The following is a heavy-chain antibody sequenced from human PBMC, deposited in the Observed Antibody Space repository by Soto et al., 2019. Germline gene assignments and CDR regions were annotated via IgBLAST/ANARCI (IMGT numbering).Heavy chain of an antibody. J-gene: IGHJ3*02. D-gene: IGHD3-9*01. CDR1: GASITQYY. CDR2: VSSTGST. V-gene: IGHV4-59*01. Sequence: SETLSLTCTVSGASITQYYWNWIRQSPGKGLEWIVSVSSTGSTVYNPSLTSRVTVSLDTSKNQFSLTLNSVTAADTAVYYCARAYDILTGSYDAFDIWGQGTMVTVSS. CDR3: ARAYDILTGSYDAFDI.